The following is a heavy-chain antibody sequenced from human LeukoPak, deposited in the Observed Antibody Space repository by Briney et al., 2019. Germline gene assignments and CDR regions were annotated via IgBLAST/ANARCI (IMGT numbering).Heavy chain of an antibody. V-gene: IGHV3-48*01. CDR2: ISSSSSTI. Sequence: GGSLRLSCAASGFTFSSYAMSWVRQAPGKGLEWVSYISSSSSTIYYADSVKGRFTISRDNAKNSLYLQMNSLRAEDTAVYYCARDNYYYDSSGYSSMDYWGQGTLVTVSS. D-gene: IGHD3-22*01. CDR1: GFTFSSYA. CDR3: ARDNYYYDSSGYSSMDY. J-gene: IGHJ4*02.